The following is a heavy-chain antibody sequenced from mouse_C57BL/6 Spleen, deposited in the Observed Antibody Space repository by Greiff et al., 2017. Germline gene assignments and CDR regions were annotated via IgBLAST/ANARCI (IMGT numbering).Heavy chain of an antibody. CDR2: IDPNSGGT. CDR3: ARFITTVVEKAWFAY. D-gene: IGHD1-1*01. CDR1: GYTFTSYW. J-gene: IGHJ3*01. Sequence: QVQLQQPGAELVKPGASVKLSCKASGYTFTSYWMHWVKQRPGRGLEWIGRIDPNSGGTKYNEKFKSKATLTVDKPSSTAYMQLSSLTSEDSAVYDCARFITTVVEKAWFAYWGQGTLVTVSA. V-gene: IGHV1-72*01.